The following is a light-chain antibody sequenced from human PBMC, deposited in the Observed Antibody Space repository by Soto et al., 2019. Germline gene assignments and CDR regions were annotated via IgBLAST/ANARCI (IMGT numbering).Light chain of an antibody. CDR1: QSVTGSY. V-gene: IGKV3-20*01. J-gene: IGKJ4*01. CDR3: QQYGSSAPPT. Sequence: EIVLTQSPGTLSLSPWERATLSCRASQSVTGSYLAWYQQKPGQAPRLLIYGASSGAAGIPGRFSGSGSGTDFTLTISRLEPEDFAVYYCQQYGSSAPPTFGGGTKVEIK. CDR2: GAS.